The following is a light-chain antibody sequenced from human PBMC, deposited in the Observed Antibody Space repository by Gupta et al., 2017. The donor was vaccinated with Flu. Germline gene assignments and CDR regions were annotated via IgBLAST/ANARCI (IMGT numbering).Light chain of an antibody. V-gene: IGLV1-40*01. J-gene: IGLJ2*01. CDR1: SSNIGAGYG. Sequence: FPTQPPPGAGAPGQKITIPCTGSSSNIGAGYGVHWYQQLPGTPPKLLVYGNSNRPSGAPDRFSGSKSGTSASLAITGLQAEDEADYYCQSYDSSLSGSVVFGGGTRLTVL. CDR3: QSYDSSLSGSVV. CDR2: GNS.